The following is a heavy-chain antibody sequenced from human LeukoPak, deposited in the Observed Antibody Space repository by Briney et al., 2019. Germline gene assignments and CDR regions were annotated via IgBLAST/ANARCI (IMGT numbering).Heavy chain of an antibody. CDR2: ISYSGST. Sequence: SETLSLTRPLSVDSTSSSIPYGGWARQPPGNGLGWLGVISYSGSTYYHQSLKGRVTISVDVSKNQFSLKLSSVTAADTAVYFCVRHDGTGRDDAFDIWGQGTMVTVSS. J-gene: IGHJ3*02. CDR3: VRHDGTGRDDAFDI. D-gene: IGHD2-8*02. V-gene: IGHV4-39*01. CDR1: VDSTSSSIPY.